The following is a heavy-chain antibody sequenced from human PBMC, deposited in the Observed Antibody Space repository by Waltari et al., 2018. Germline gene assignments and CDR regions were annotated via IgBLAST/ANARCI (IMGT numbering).Heavy chain of an antibody. CDR3: ARYGEVHPNYFFDY. V-gene: IGHV4-34*01. D-gene: IGHD2-21*01. CDR1: GESFLGYF. Sequence: QVQLHQWGAGQLKPSETLSLTCAVSGESFLGYFWSWIRQSPGKGLEWLGAIHPSGSTNYNPALASRVSLSVDTTKKQFSLRLTSVTAADAAVYYCARYGEVHPNYFFDYWGRGTLVTVSS. CDR2: IHPSGST. J-gene: IGHJ4*01.